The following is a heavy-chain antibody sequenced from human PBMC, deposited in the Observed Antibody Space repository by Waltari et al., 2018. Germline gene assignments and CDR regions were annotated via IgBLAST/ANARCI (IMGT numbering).Heavy chain of an antibody. CDR1: GFTFSSYT. CDR3: AKERGASRIYFLDY. Sequence: EDQLLQSGGGLVQPGGSLRLSCAASGFTFSSYTMDWSRPAPRKGLEWVLDIASGGRTYDADSVRVRFTVSRDNSKSTLYLEMNSLRAEDTAVYYCAKERGASRIYFLDYWGQGSLVTVSS. V-gene: IGHV3-23*01. D-gene: IGHD3-10*01. J-gene: IGHJ4*02. CDR2: IASGGRT.